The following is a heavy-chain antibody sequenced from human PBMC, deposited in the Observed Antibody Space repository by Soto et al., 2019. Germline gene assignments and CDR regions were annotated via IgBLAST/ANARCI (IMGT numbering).Heavy chain of an antibody. V-gene: IGHV4-39*01. D-gene: IGHD1-7*01. CDR2: IYYSGST. Sequence: SETLSLTCTVSGGSISSSSYYWGWIRQPPGKGLEWIGSIYYSGSTYYNPSLKSRVTISVDTSKNQFSLKLSSVTAADTAVYYCARQLELRDAFDIWGQGTMVTVSS. CDR3: ARQLELRDAFDI. J-gene: IGHJ3*02. CDR1: GGSISSSSYY.